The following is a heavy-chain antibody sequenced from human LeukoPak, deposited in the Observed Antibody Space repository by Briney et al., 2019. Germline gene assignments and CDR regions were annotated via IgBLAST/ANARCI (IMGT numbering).Heavy chain of an antibody. CDR1: GYSFTSYW. J-gene: IGHJ4*02. CDR3: ARQRGYSYGIPDY. V-gene: IGHV5-51*01. Sequence: GESLQISCEGSGYSFTSYWIGWVRRMPGKGLEWMGIIYPGDSDTRYSPSFQGQVTISADKSISTAYLQWSSLKASDTAMYYCARQRGYSYGIPDYWGQGTLVTVSS. D-gene: IGHD5-18*01. CDR2: IYPGDSDT.